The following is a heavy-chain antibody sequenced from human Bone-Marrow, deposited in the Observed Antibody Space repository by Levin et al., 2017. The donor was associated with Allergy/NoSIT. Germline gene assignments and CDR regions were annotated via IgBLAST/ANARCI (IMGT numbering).Heavy chain of an antibody. V-gene: IGHV3-33*01. CDR2: IWSDGSNV. Sequence: PGESLKISCTASDFIFNNYAVHWVRQAPGKGLEWVSVIWSDGSNVFYADSVRGRFSISRDNSNSTVFLQMNSLRVEDTAVYYCARDGGSDYFFDYWGQGTPVTVSS. J-gene: IGHJ4*01. CDR3: ARDGGSDYFFDY. D-gene: IGHD2-21*02. CDR1: DFIFNNYA.